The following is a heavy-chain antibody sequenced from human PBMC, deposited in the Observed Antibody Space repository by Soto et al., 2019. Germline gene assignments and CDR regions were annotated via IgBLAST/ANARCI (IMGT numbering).Heavy chain of an antibody. CDR3: ARAGAATLSDY. CDR1: GGSISNYY. J-gene: IGHJ4*02. D-gene: IGHD2-15*01. Sequence: SETLSLTCTVSGGSISNYYWSWIRQPPGKGLEWIGYIYYSGSTNYNPSLKSRVTISVDTSKDQFSLKLSSVTAADTAVYYCARAGAATLSDYWGQGTLVTVSS. V-gene: IGHV4-59*01. CDR2: IYYSGST.